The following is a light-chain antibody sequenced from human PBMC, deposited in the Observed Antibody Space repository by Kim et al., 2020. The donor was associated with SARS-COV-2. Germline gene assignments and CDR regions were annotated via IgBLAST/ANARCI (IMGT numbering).Light chain of an antibody. Sequence: QSVLTQPPSASGTPGQRVTISCSGRSSNIGSNYVYWYQQLPGTAPKLLIYRNNQRPSGVPDRFSGSKSGTSASLAISGLRSDDESDYYCAAWDGGLSGYVFGTGTKVTVL. J-gene: IGLJ1*01. V-gene: IGLV1-47*01. CDR3: AAWDGGLSGYV. CDR1: SSNIGSNY. CDR2: RNN.